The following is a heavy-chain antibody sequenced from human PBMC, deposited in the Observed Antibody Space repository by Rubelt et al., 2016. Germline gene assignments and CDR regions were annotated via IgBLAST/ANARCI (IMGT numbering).Heavy chain of an antibody. D-gene: IGHD2-2*01. Sequence: EVQLVESGGGLVQPGGSLSLSCAASGFTFSSYSMNWVRQAPGKGLEWVSYISSSSSTIYYAASVTGRFTISRDNAKTSLYLQMNSLRDEDTAVYYCATQGYCSSTSCYGAYWGQGTLVTVSS. J-gene: IGHJ4*02. CDR3: ATQGYCSSTSCYGAY. CDR1: GFTFSSYS. CDR2: ISSSSSTI. V-gene: IGHV3-48*02.